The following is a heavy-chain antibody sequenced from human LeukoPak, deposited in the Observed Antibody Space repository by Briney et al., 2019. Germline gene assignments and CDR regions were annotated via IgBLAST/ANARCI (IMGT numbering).Heavy chain of an antibody. CDR2: ISSHGGST. Sequence: PGGSLRLSCSASGFTFTSYAKYRIRQAPGKGLEYVSAISSHGGSTDYADSVKGRFTISRDNSKNTLSLQMSSLRSEDTALYYCVKDAFLWFGALGGHFDIWGQGSMVTVSS. D-gene: IGHD3-10*01. CDR1: GFTFTSYA. CDR3: VKDAFLWFGALGGHFDI. J-gene: IGHJ3*02. V-gene: IGHV3-64D*06.